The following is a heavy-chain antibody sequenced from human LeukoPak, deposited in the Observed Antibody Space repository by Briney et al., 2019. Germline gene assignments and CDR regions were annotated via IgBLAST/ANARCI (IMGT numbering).Heavy chain of an antibody. CDR1: GFTVSSNY. CDR2: ISSSSSYI. D-gene: IGHD2-8*02. CDR3: ARDREVPGAWYYYYYMDV. J-gene: IGHJ6*03. Sequence: GGSLRLSCAASGFTVSSNYMSWVRQAPGKGLEWVSSISSSSSYIYYADSVKGRFTISRDNAKSSLYLQMNSLRAEDTAVYYCARDREVPGAWYYYYYMDVWGKGTTVTVSS. V-gene: IGHV3-21*03.